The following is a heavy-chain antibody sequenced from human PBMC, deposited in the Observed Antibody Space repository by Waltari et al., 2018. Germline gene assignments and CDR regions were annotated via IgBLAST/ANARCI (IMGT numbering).Heavy chain of an antibody. Sequence: QVQLQQWGAGLLKPSETLSLTCGVRGGSFSSYYWSWIRQSQGKGLEWIGEINHAGNIHYNPSVKSRVTMSIDTARNQFSLEVKSVIAADTAVYFCARISGLDYATPMWGLGTVVTVSS. CDR3: ARISGLDYATPM. D-gene: IGHD5-12*01. J-gene: IGHJ3*01. V-gene: IGHV4-34*01. CDR2: INHAGNI. CDR1: GGSFSSYY.